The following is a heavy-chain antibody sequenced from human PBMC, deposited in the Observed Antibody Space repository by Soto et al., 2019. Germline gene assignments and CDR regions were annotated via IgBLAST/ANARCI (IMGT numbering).Heavy chain of an antibody. CDR2: INLSGST. J-gene: IGHJ4*02. CDR1: GGSFSGYY. D-gene: IGHD2-2*01. V-gene: IGHV4-34*01. CDR3: ARGEGVVVPAATLDY. Sequence: QVQLQQWGAGLLKPSETLSLTCAVYGGSFSGYYWSWIRQPPGKGLEWIGEINLSGSTNYNPSPQSRVTISVDTSKNQFSLKLSSVTAADTAVYYCARGEGVVVPAATLDYWGQGTLVTVSS.